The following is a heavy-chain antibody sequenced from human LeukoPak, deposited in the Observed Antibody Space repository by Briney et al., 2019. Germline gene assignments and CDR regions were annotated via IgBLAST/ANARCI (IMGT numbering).Heavy chain of an antibody. J-gene: IGHJ4*02. CDR1: GFTFDDYA. CDR3: ARAPSWIQLWLYYYFDY. CDR2: ISWNGGSI. V-gene: IGHV3-9*01. D-gene: IGHD5-18*01. Sequence: PGRSLRLSCAASGFTFDDYAMHWVRQAPGKGLEWVSGISWNGGSIVYADSVKGRFTISRDNAKNSLYLQVNSLRAEDTAVYYCARAPSWIQLWLYYYFDYWGQGTLVTVSS.